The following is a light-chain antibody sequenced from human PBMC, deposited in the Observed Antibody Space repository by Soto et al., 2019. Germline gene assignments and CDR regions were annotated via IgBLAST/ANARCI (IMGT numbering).Light chain of an antibody. CDR3: CSYTSSSTYV. CDR1: GSDVGGYNY. Sequence: QSALTQPASVSGSPGQSITISCTGTGSDVGGYNYVSWYQQYPGKAPKLMIYDVSNRPSGVSNRFSGFKSGNTAALIIFGLQAEDEADYYCCSYTSSSTYVFGTGTKLTVL. V-gene: IGLV2-14*01. J-gene: IGLJ1*01. CDR2: DVS.